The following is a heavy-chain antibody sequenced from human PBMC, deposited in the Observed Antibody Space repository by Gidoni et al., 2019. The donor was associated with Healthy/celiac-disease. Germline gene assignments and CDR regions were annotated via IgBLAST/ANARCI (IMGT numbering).Heavy chain of an antibody. CDR2: INHSGST. Sequence: QVQLQQWGAGLLKPSETLSLTCAVYGGSFSGYYWSWIRQPPGTALEWIGEINHSGSTNYNPSLKSRVTISVDTSKNQFSLKLSSVTAADTAVYYCAREGYYYDSSGYPTYFQHWGQGTLVTVSS. CDR3: AREGYYYDSSGYPTYFQH. D-gene: IGHD3-22*01. J-gene: IGHJ1*01. V-gene: IGHV4-34*01. CDR1: GGSFSGYY.